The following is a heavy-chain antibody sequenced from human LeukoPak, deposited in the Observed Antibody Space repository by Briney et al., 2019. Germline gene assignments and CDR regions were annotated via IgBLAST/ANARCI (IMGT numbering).Heavy chain of an antibody. J-gene: IGHJ5*02. D-gene: IGHD3-3*01. CDR3: VRASIFGVNWFDP. CDR2: INTDGSST. V-gene: IGHV3-74*01. Sequence: GGSLRLSCAASGFTFNSYWMHWVRQAPGKGLVWVSRINTDGSSTTYADSVKGRFTISRDNAKNTLYLQMNSLRVEDTAVYYCVRASIFGVNWFDPWGQGTLVTVSS. CDR1: GFTFNSYW.